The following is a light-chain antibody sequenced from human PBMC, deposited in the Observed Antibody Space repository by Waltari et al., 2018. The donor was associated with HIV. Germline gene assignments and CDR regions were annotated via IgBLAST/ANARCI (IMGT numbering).Light chain of an antibody. CDR1: QSVNSN. CDR3: QQYNTWPPIT. V-gene: IGKV3-15*01. Sequence: GERATLSCRASQSVNSNLAWYQQKPGQAPRLLISGASTRATGIPARFSGSGSGTEFTLTISSLQSEDFAVYFCQQYNTWPPITFGQGTRLEIK. CDR2: GAS. J-gene: IGKJ5*01.